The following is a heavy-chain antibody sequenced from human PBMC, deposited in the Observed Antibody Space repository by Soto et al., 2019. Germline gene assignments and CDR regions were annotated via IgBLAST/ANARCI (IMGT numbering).Heavy chain of an antibody. CDR2: ISYDGSNK. CDR1: GFTFSSYA. Sequence: RRLSCAASGFTFSSYAMHWVRQAPGKGLEWVAVISYDGSNKYYADSVKGRFTISRDNSKNTLYLQMNSLRAEDTAVYYCARSKGCSSTSCYIFLVHYYGMDVWGQGTTVTVSS. CDR3: ARSKGCSSTSCYIFLVHYYGMDV. V-gene: IGHV3-30-3*01. D-gene: IGHD2-2*02. J-gene: IGHJ6*02.